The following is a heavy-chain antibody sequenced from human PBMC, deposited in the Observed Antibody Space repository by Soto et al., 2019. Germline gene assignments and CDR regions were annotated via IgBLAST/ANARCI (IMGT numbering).Heavy chain of an antibody. Sequence: GGSLRLSCAASGFTFSSYWMSWVRQAPGKGLEWVANIKQDGSEKYYVDSVKGRFTISRDNAKNSLYLQMNSLRAEDTAVYYCANHYCSGGSCYSGGFDYWGQGTLVTVSS. D-gene: IGHD2-15*01. CDR1: GFTFSSYW. V-gene: IGHV3-7*01. J-gene: IGHJ4*02. CDR3: ANHYCSGGSCYSGGFDY. CDR2: IKQDGSEK.